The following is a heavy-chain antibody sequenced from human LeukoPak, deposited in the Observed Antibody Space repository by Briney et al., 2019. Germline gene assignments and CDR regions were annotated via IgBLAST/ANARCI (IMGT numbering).Heavy chain of an antibody. V-gene: IGHV1-2*02. D-gene: IGHD3-10*01. Sequence: ASVKVSRKASGYTFTGYYMHWVRQAPGQGLEWMGWINPNSGGTNYAQKFQGRVTMTRDTSISTAYMELSRLRSDDTAVYYCARGTMVRGVSLDYWGQGTLVTVSS. CDR1: GYTFTGYY. CDR3: ARGTMVRGVSLDY. J-gene: IGHJ4*02. CDR2: INPNSGGT.